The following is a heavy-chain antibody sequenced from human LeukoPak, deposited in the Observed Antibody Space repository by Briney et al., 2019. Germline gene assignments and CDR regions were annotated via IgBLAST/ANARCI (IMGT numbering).Heavy chain of an antibody. J-gene: IGHJ6*03. CDR2: ISSSSSYI. CDR1: GFTFSSYS. CDR3: ARDCGSYFLPKYYYMDV. V-gene: IGHV3-21*01. D-gene: IGHD1-26*01. Sequence: PGGSLRLSCAASGFTFSSYSMNWVRLAPGKGLEWVSSISSSSSYIYYADSVKGRFTTSRDNAKNSLYLQMNSLRAEDTAVYYCARDCGSYFLPKYYYMDVWGKGTTVTVSS.